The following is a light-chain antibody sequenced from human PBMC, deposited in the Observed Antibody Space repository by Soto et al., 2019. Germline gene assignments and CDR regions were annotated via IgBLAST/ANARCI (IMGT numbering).Light chain of an antibody. CDR3: QTWGSGIVV. J-gene: IGLJ2*01. CDR2: LNSDGSH. CDR1: SGHSNYA. V-gene: IGLV4-69*01. Sequence: QPVLTQSPSASASLGASVKLTCTLSSGHSNYAIAWHQQQSEKGPRYLMKLNSDGSHSKGDGIPDRFSGSSSGAERYLTISNLQYEDEADYYFQTWGSGIVVFGGGTKLTVL.